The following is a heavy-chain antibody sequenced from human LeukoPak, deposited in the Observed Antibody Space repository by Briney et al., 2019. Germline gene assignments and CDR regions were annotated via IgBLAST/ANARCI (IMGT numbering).Heavy chain of an antibody. CDR2: IYSSGGT. CDR1: GFIVSSNY. V-gene: IGHV3-66*01. D-gene: IGHD3-10*01. CDR3: ASAPRGLGYFDY. Sequence: GGSLRLSCAASGFIVSSNYMSWVRQAPGKGLEWVSIIYSSGGTNYADSVKGRFTISRDNSKNTLYLQMNSLRAEDTAVYYCASAPRGLGYFDYWGQGTLVTVSS. J-gene: IGHJ4*02.